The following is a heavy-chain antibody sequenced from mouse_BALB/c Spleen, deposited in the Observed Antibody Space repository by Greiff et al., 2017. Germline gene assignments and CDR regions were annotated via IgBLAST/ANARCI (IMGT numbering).Heavy chain of an antibody. CDR1: GFTFSSYA. Sequence: EVKVIESGGGLVKPGGSLKLSCAASGFTFSSYAMSWVRQSPEKRLEWVAEISSGGSYTYYPDTVTGRFTISRDNAKNTLYLEMSSLRSEDTAMYYCARRTMITTGYFDYWGQGTTLTVSS. V-gene: IGHV5-9-4*01. D-gene: IGHD2-4*01. CDR2: ISSGGSYT. CDR3: ARRTMITTGYFDY. J-gene: IGHJ2*01.